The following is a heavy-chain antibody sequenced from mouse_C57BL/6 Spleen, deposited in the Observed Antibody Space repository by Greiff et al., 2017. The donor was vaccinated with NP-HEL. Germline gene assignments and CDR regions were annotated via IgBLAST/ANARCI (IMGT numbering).Heavy chain of an antibody. V-gene: IGHV1-55*01. CDR3: ARRSGSSRARGDFDY. Sequence: QVQLQQPGAELVKPGASVKMSCKASGYTFTSYWITWVKQRPGQGLEWIGDIYPGSGSTNYNEKFKSKATLTVDTSSSTAYMQLSSLTSEDSAVYYCARRSGSSRARGDFDYWGKGTTLTVSS. CDR2: IYPGSGST. CDR1: GYTFTSYW. D-gene: IGHD1-1*01. J-gene: IGHJ2*01.